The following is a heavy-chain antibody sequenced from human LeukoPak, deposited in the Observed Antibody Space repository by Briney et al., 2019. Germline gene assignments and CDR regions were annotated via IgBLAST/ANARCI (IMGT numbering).Heavy chain of an antibody. Sequence: GGSLRLSCAASGFTFDDYAMHWVRHAPGKGLEWVSLISGDGGSTYYADSVKGRFTISRDNSKNSLYLQMNSLRTEDTALYYCAKVLGYYDSSGYYQEGGFDYWGQGTLVTVSS. V-gene: IGHV3-43*02. CDR2: ISGDGGST. CDR1: GFTFDDYA. J-gene: IGHJ4*02. CDR3: AKVLGYYDSSGYYQEGGFDY. D-gene: IGHD3-22*01.